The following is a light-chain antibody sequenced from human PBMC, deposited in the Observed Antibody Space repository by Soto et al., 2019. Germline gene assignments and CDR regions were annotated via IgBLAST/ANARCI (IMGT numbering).Light chain of an antibody. J-gene: IGKJ3*01. Sequence: DIVMTQSPLSLPVTPGEPASISCRPSQSLLHSNGYNYLDWYLQKPGQSPQLLIYLGSNRASGVPDRFSGSGSGTDFTLKISRVEAEDVGVYYCMQALQTPFTFGPGTKVDIK. V-gene: IGKV2-28*01. CDR3: MQALQTPFT. CDR1: QSLLHSNGYNY. CDR2: LGS.